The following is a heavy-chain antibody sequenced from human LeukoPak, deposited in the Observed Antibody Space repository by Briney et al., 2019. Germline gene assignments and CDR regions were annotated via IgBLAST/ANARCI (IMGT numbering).Heavy chain of an antibody. CDR2: ISSSGSSI. J-gene: IGHJ4*02. D-gene: IGHD1-14*01. Sequence: SGGSLRLSCAASGFTFSSYEMNWVRQAPGEGLQWVSYISSSGSSIYYAYSVKGRITISRDNAKNSLYLQMNSLRAEDTAVYYCARGTPVSVWGQGTLVTVSS. CDR3: ARGTPVSV. CDR1: GFTFSSYE. V-gene: IGHV3-48*03.